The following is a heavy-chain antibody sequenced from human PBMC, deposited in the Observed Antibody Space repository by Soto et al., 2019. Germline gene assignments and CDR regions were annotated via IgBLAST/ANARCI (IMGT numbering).Heavy chain of an antibody. D-gene: IGHD3-3*01. V-gene: IGHV1-8*01. J-gene: IGHJ3*02. CDR1: GYTFTSYD. Sequence: ASVKVSWKASGYTFTSYDINWVRQATGQGLEWMGWMNPNSGNTGYAQKFQGRVTMTRNTSISTTYMELSSLRSEDTAVYYCARGGYDYDFWSGWTAFDIWGQGTMVTVSS. CDR2: MNPNSGNT. CDR3: ARGGYDYDFWSGWTAFDI.